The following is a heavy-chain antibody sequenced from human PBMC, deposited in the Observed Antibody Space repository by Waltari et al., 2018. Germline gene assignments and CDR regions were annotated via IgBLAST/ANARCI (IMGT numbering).Heavy chain of an antibody. D-gene: IGHD1-26*01. V-gene: IGHV4-39*02. CDR2: ILYTGNT. Sequence: QVQLRESGPGQVMASETLSLTCTVSGASISSRFYYWGWVRQSPGKGLEWIGDILYTGNTYYIPSLKSRVTISLDMSRNHFSLKLASVTAADTAFYYCVRRELNSGSFYFDSWGRGILVSVSS. CDR1: GASISSRFYY. J-gene: IGHJ4*02. CDR3: VRRELNSGSFYFDS.